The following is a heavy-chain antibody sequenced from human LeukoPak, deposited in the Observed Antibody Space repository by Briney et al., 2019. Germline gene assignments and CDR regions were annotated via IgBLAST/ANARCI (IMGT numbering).Heavy chain of an antibody. D-gene: IGHD1-7*01. CDR2: ISSSSSYI. CDR3: ARDLTGTINY. J-gene: IGHJ4*02. V-gene: IGHV3-21*01. CDR1: RFTLSSYT. Sequence: KAGGSLRLSCAASRFTLSSYTMNWVRQAPGKGLEWVSSISSSSSYIYYADSVKGRFTISRDNAKNSLYLQMNSLRAEDTAVYYCARDLTGTINYWGQGTLVTVSS.